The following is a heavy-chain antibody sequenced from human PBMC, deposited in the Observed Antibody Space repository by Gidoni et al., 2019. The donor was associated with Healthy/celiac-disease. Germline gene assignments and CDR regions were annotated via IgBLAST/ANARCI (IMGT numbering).Heavy chain of an antibody. CDR3: ARGLGDHYYYYGMDV. D-gene: IGHD3-10*01. J-gene: IGHJ6*02. Sequence: EVQLVESGGGLVKPGGSLRLSGAASGFTFSSYSMNWVRQAPVKGLEWVSSIISSSSYIYYADSVKGRFTISRDNAKNSLYLQMNSLRAEDTAVYYCARGLGDHYYYYGMDVWGQGTTVTVSS. V-gene: IGHV3-21*01. CDR2: IISSSSYI. CDR1: GFTFSSYS.